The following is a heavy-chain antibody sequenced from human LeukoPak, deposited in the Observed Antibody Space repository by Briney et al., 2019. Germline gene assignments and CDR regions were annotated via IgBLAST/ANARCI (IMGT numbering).Heavy chain of an antibody. CDR3: ARGGDELEPLDY. CDR1: GGTFSSYA. V-gene: IGHV1-69*13. J-gene: IGHJ4*02. CDR2: IIPIFGTA. D-gene: IGHD1-1*01. Sequence: GASVKVSCKASGGTFSSYAISWVRQAPGQGLEWMGGIIPIFGTANYAQKFQGRVTITADESTSTAYMELSSLRSEDTAVYYCARGGDELEPLDYWGQGTLVTVSS.